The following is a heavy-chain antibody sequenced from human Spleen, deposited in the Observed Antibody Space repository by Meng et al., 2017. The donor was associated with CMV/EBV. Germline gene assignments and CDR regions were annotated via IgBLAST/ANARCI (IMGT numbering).Heavy chain of an antibody. D-gene: IGHD3-9*01. CDR3: ARDPTDILTGYGYFDY. CDR1: GFTFSWDA. V-gene: IGHV3-23*03. Sequence: GGSLRLSCAASGFTFSWDAMSRVRQAPGKGLEWVSLIYNGGSSTYYADSVKGRFTISRDNAKNSLSLQMNSLRAEDTAVYYCARDPTDILTGYGYFDYRGQGTLVTVSS. J-gene: IGHJ4*02. CDR2: IYNGGSST.